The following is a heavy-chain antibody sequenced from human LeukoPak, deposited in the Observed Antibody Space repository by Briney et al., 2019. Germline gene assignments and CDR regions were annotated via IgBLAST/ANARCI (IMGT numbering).Heavy chain of an antibody. CDR3: ARHTSVVPAGHGFDY. D-gene: IGHD2-2*01. Sequence: SETLSLTCTVSGYSISSSYYWGWIRQPPGKGLEWIGSIYYSGSTYYNPSLKSRVTISVDTSKNQFSLKLSSVTAADTAVYYCARHTSVVPAGHGFDYWGQGTLVTVSS. CDR1: GYSISSSYY. J-gene: IGHJ4*02. CDR2: IYYSGST. V-gene: IGHV4-39*01.